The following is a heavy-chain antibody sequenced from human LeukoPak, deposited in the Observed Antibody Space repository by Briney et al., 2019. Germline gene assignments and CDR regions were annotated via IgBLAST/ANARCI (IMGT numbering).Heavy chain of an antibody. CDR2: INHSGST. J-gene: IGHJ4*02. Sequence: PSETLSLTCAVYGGSFSGYYWSWIRQPPGKGLEWIGEINHSGSTNHNPSLKSRVTISVDTSKNQFSLNLSSVTAADTAVYFCARGRYSFGYWGQGTLVTVSS. D-gene: IGHD5-18*01. V-gene: IGHV4-34*01. CDR1: GGSFSGYY. CDR3: ARGRYSFGY.